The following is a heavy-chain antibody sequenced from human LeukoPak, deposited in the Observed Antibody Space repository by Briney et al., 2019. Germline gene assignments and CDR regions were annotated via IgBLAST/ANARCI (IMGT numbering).Heavy chain of an antibody. CDR2: ISYDGSNK. CDR1: GFTFSSYG. Sequence: SGGSLRLSCAASGFTFSSYGMHWVRQAPGKGLEWVAVISYDGSNKYYADSVKGRFTISRDNSKNTLYLQMNSLRAEDTAVYHCAKDRPERYFDWFYYYYGMDVWGKGTTVTVSS. V-gene: IGHV3-30*18. J-gene: IGHJ6*04. D-gene: IGHD3-9*01. CDR3: AKDRPERYFDWFYYYYGMDV.